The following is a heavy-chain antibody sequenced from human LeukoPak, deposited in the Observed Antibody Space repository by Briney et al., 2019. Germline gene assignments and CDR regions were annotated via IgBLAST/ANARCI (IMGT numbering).Heavy chain of an antibody. Sequence: SETLSLTCTISGVYITSYYWSWIRQPPGKGLEWIGYIYYSGSTNYNPSLKSRVTISVDTSKNQFSLKLSSVTAADTAVYYCARGYSSGYIDYYYYMDVWGKGTTVTVSS. CDR1: GVYITSYY. CDR2: IYYSGST. J-gene: IGHJ6*03. CDR3: ARGYSSGYIDYYYYMDV. D-gene: IGHD5-18*01. V-gene: IGHV4-59*01.